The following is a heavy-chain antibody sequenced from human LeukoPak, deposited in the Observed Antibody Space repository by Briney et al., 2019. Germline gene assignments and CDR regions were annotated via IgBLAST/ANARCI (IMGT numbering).Heavy chain of an antibody. CDR1: GFTFSSYS. CDR3: AREYYDNSAYFDC. J-gene: IGHJ4*02. D-gene: IGHD3-22*01. Sequence: GGSLRLSCAASGFTFSSYSMNWVRQAPGKGLEWVSSISGSSSFKYYSDSVTGRFTISRDNAKNSLYLQMNSLRAEDTAVYYCAREYYDNSAYFDCWGQGTLVTVSS. CDR2: ISGSSSFK. V-gene: IGHV3-21*01.